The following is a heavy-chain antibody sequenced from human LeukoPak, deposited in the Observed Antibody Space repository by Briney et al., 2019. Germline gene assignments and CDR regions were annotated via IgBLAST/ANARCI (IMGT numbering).Heavy chain of an antibody. V-gene: IGHV3-11*01. Sequence: GGSLRLSCAASGFTFSDYFMSWIRQAPGKGLEWISYITSSGTAVYYADSVKGRFTISRDNSKNTLYLQMNSLRAEDTAVYYCARGRQRYYFDYWGQGTLVTVSS. CDR1: GFTFSDYF. CDR2: ITSSGTAV. J-gene: IGHJ4*02. D-gene: IGHD5-24*01. CDR3: ARGRQRYYFDY.